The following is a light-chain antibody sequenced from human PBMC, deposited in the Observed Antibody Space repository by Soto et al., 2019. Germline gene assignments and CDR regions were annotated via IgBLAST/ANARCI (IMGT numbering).Light chain of an antibody. CDR3: QHYNEWPWT. CDR2: GAS. CDR1: QSVGTK. Sequence: EIVMTQSPATLSVSPGERAALSCRDSQSVGTKLAWYQQKPGQAPRLLIFGASTRAAGIPTRFSGSGSGTEFTLTISSLQSEDSAVYHCQHYNEWPWTFGQGTKVDIK. V-gene: IGKV3-15*01. J-gene: IGKJ1*01.